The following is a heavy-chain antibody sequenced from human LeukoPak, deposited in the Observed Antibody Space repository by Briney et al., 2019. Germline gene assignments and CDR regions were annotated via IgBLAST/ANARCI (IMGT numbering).Heavy chain of an antibody. CDR2: INADGKNT. V-gene: IGHV3-74*01. D-gene: IGHD6-19*01. J-gene: IGHJ4*02. CDR1: GFTFSSFW. CDR3: AKGAGYSSGWYPDY. Sequence: QTGGSLRLSCAASGFTFSSFWMHWVRQAPGKGLVWVSRINADGKNTTYADSVKGRFTISRDNAKNSLYLQMNSLRAEDTALYYCAKGAGYSSGWYPDYWGQGTLVTVSS.